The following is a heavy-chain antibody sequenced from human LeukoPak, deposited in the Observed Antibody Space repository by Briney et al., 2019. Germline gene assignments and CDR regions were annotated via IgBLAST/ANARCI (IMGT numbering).Heavy chain of an antibody. CDR2: VTWNGDIM. CDR1: GFTFDDYA. CDR3: TKATPDRAWEWELLALGAFDI. V-gene: IGHV3-9*01. D-gene: IGHD1-26*01. J-gene: IGHJ3*02. Sequence: PGGSLRLSCAASGFTFDDYAMHWVRQAPGKGLEWVSGVTWNGDIMVYADSVKGRFTISRDNAKSSLYLQMSSLRTEDTALYYCTKATPDRAWEWELLALGAFDIWGQGTLVNVSS.